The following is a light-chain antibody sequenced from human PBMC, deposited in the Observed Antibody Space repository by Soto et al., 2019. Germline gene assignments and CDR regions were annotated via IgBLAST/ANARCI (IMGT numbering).Light chain of an antibody. Sequence: QSVLTQPPSVSGAPGQRVTISCTGSSSNIGAGYDVHWYQQLPGTAPKLLIYVNTNRPSGVPDRFSGSKSGTSASLAIIGLQAEDEADYYCQSYDTSLSDWVFGGGTQLTVL. J-gene: IGLJ3*02. CDR2: VNT. CDR1: SSNIGAGYD. CDR3: QSYDTSLSDWV. V-gene: IGLV1-40*01.